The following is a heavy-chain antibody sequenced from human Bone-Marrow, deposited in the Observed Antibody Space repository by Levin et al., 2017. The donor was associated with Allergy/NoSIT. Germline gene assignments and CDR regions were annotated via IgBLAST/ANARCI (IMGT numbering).Heavy chain of an antibody. CDR1: GFTVSSNH. J-gene: IGHJ3*02. CDR3: AIYGSGNDYSAFDI. Sequence: GESLKISCAAAGFTVSSNHMSWVRQAPGKGLEWVSLIYSGGRGYYADSVRGRFTISRDNSKNTLYLQLNSLRAEDTAVYYCAIYGSGNDYSAFDIWGQGTMVTVSS. CDR2: IYSGGRG. V-gene: IGHV3-53*01. D-gene: IGHD3-10*01.